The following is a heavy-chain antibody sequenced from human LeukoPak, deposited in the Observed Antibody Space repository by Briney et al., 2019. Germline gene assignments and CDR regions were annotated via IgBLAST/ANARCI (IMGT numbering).Heavy chain of an antibody. D-gene: IGHD6-19*01. CDR1: RFTFSNYW. Sequence: PGGSLRLSCAASRFTFSNYWMNWVRQAPGKGLEWVAIIKQDGSEKRYVDSVKGRFTISRDNAKNSLFLQMNSLRADDTAVYYCARDYGWLQFDFWGQGTLVAVSS. CDR2: IKQDGSEK. J-gene: IGHJ4*02. CDR3: ARDYGWLQFDF. V-gene: IGHV3-7*01.